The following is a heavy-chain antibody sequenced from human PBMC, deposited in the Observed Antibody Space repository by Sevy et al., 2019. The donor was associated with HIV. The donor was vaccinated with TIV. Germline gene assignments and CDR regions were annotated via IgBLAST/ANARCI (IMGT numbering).Heavy chain of an antibody. Sequence: GGSLRLSCAASGFTFSSYAMHWVRQAPGKGLEWVAVISYDGSNKYYADSVKGRFTISRDNSKNTLYLQMNSLGAEDTAVYYCARDRGDGYKDFDYWGQGTLVTVSS. CDR1: GFTFSSYA. D-gene: IGHD3-10*01. J-gene: IGHJ4*02. CDR3: ARDRGDGYKDFDY. CDR2: ISYDGSNK. V-gene: IGHV3-30-3*01.